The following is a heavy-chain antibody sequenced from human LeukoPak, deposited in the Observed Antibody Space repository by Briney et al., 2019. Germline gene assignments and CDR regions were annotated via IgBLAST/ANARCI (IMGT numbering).Heavy chain of an antibody. CDR3: ARDPVATSYYYYYMDV. D-gene: IGHD5-12*01. Sequence: ASVKVSCKASGYTFTGYYMHWVRQAPGQGLEWMGWINPNSGGTNYAQKFQGRVTMTRDTSISTAYMELSRLRSDDTAVYYCARDPVATSYYYYYMDVWGKGTTVTVSS. CDR2: INPNSGGT. J-gene: IGHJ6*03. V-gene: IGHV1-2*02. CDR1: GYTFTGYY.